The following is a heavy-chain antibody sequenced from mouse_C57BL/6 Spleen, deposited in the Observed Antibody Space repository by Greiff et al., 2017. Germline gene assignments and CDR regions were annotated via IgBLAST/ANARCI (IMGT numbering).Heavy chain of an antibody. D-gene: IGHD1-1*01. V-gene: IGHV1-55*01. J-gene: IGHJ2*01. CDR1: GYTFTSYW. Sequence: QVQLQQPGAELVKPGASVKMSCKASGYTFTSYWITWVKQRPGQGLEWIGDIYPGSGSTNYNEKFKSKATLTVDTSSSTAYMQLSSLTSEDSAVYYCARTPDWYGSSYENPFDYWGQGTTLTVSS. CDR3: ARTPDWYGSSYENPFDY. CDR2: IYPGSGST.